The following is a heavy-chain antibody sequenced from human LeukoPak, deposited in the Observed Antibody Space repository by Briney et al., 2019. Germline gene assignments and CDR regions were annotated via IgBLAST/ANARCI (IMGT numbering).Heavy chain of an antibody. J-gene: IGHJ4*02. CDR3: ARETPRRGETRDGYR. V-gene: IGHV3-7*01. D-gene: IGHD5-24*01. Sequence: PGRSLRLSCAASGFTSKKYWMNWVRQVPGKWLECLANIKEDVSETYYADSMKGRFTISRNNTKNLLFLQINSLRVEDTAVYYCARETPRRGETRDGYRWGQGTLVSVSS. CDR2: IKEDVSET. CDR1: GFTSKKYW.